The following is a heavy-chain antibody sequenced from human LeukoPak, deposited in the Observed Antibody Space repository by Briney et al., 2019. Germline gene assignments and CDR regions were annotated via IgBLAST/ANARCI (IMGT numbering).Heavy chain of an antibody. CDR2: IYHSGST. J-gene: IGHJ3*02. V-gene: IGHV4-30-2*01. CDR3: ARAGEYYYDNSGYYPNDAFDI. D-gene: IGHD3-22*01. CDR1: GGSVSSGGYS. Sequence: SETLSLTCAVSGGSVSSGGYSWSWIRQPPGKGLEWIGYIYHSGSTYYNPSLKSRVTISVDRSKNQFSLKLSSVTAADTAVYYCARAGEYYYDNSGYYPNDAFDIWGQGTMVTVSS.